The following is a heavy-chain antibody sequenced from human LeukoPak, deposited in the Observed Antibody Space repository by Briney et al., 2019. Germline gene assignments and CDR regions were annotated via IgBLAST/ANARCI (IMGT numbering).Heavy chain of an antibody. D-gene: IGHD1-14*01. J-gene: IGHJ5*02. CDR2: IYYSGST. CDR1: GGSISSGGYY. Sequence: SQTLSLTCTVSGGSISSGGYYWSWIRQHPGTGLEWIGYIYYSGSTYYNPSLKSRVTISVDTSKNQFSLKLSSVTAADTAVYYCARGRPQGWFDPWGQGTLVTVSS. V-gene: IGHV4-31*03. CDR3: ARGRPQGWFDP.